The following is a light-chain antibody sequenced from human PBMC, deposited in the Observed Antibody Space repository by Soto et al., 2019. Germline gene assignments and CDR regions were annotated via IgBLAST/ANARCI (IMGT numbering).Light chain of an antibody. CDR3: QQYNNWPPNT. J-gene: IGKJ2*01. Sequence: EIVMTQSPATLSVSPGERATLSCRASQSVSSNLAWYQQKPGQAPRLLIYGASTRATGIPARFSGSGSGTEFTLTISSLQSEDFAVYYCQQYNNWPPNTFGQVTKQEIK. CDR1: QSVSSN. CDR2: GAS. V-gene: IGKV3-15*01.